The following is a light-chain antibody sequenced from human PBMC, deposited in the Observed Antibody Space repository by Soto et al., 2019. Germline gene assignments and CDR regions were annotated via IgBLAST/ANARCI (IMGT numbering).Light chain of an antibody. CDR2: EVS. V-gene: IGLV2-18*01. CDR1: STDFVSYNR. Sequence: QSALTQPPSVSGSPGQSVTISCTGTSTDFVSYNRVSWYQQPPGTAPKLMIYEVSKRPSGVPDRFSGSKSGNTASLTISGLQAADEADYYCNLYTSENAYVFGTGTKVTVL. J-gene: IGLJ1*01. CDR3: NLYTSENAYV.